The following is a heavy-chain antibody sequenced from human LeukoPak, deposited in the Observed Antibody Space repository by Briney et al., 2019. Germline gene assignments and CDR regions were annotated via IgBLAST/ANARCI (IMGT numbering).Heavy chain of an antibody. CDR2: ISSNGGST. CDR3: ASGRSHTRFEF. V-gene: IGHV3-64*01. J-gene: IGHJ4*02. Sequence: GGSLRLSCAASGFTFSSYAMHWVRQAPGKGLEYVSAISSNGGSTYYANSVKGRFTISRDNSKNTLYLQMGSLRAEDMAVYYCASGRSHTRFEFWGQGTLVTVSS. CDR1: GFTFSSYA. D-gene: IGHD2-15*01.